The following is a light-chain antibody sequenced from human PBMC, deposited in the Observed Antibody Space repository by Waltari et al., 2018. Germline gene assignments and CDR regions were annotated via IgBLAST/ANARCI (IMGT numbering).Light chain of an antibody. CDR1: SSNVGNNL. Sequence: QSVLTQPPSVSAAPGQRVTISCSGSSSNVGNNLVSWYQHFPGTAPKLLIFDDTKRPSGIPDRCSGSKSGTSATLGITGLQTGDEAVYYCGTWDGSLDAGVFGGGTKLTVL. CDR2: DDT. V-gene: IGLV1-51*01. CDR3: GTWDGSLDAGV. J-gene: IGLJ3*02.